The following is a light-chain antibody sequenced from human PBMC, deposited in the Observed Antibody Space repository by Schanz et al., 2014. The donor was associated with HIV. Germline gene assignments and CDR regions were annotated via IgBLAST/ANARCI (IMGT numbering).Light chain of an antibody. CDR3: QQYKSWPPLT. CDR1: QSVGFD. CDR2: GAF. Sequence: EIVMTQSPATLSVSPGERATLSCRASQSVGFDLAWYQHKPDQPPRLLIYGAFTRATGVPVRFIGSGSGTEFTLTISSLQSEDFAIYYCQQYKSWPPLTFGGGTKVEIK. J-gene: IGKJ4*01. V-gene: IGKV3-15*01.